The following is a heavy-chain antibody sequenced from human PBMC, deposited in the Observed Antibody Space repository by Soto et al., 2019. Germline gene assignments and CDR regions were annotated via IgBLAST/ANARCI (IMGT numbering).Heavy chain of an antibody. CDR2: ITTGGNA. J-gene: IGHJ3*01. CDR1: GFSFSNHD. Sequence: EVQLVESGGDLVQPGGSLRLSCAASGFSFSNHDMHWVRQTKGKGLEWVSGITTGGNAYFADSVKGRFSISRENAKNSFYLQTSSLRAEDTAMYYCVRVNADAYDLCGQRTMVTVSS. CDR3: VRVNADAYDL. V-gene: IGHV3-13*01.